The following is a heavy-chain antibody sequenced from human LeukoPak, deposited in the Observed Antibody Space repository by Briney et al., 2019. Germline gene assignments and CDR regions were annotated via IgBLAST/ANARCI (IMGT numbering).Heavy chain of an antibody. J-gene: IGHJ4*02. Sequence: SSETLSLTCTVSGGSISSGDYYWSWIRQPPGKGLEWIGYIYYSGSTYYNPSLKSRVTISVDTSKNQFSLKLSSVTAADTAVHYCARSFHVTMVRGVIDYFDYWGQGTLVTVSS. CDR1: GGSISSGDYY. CDR3: ARSFHVTMVRGVIDYFDY. CDR2: IYYSGST. V-gene: IGHV4-30-4*08. D-gene: IGHD3-10*01.